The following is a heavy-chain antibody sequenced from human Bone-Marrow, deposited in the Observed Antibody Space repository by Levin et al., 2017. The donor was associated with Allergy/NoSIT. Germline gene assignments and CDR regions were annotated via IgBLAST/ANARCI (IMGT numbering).Heavy chain of an antibody. Sequence: GGSLRLSCAASGFTFSSYGMHWVRQAPGKGLDWVADISYDGSNKNYADSVKGRFTISRDNSKDTLFLQMNSLRPEDTAVYYCAKDLVAWGQGTLVTVSS. CDR1: GFTFSSYG. CDR2: ISYDGSNK. CDR3: AKDLVA. D-gene: IGHD2-15*01. J-gene: IGHJ5*02. V-gene: IGHV3-30*18.